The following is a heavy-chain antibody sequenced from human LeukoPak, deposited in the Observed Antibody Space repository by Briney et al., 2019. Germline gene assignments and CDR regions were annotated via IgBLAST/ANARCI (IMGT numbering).Heavy chain of an antibody. V-gene: IGHV3-30*02. Sequence: GGSLRLSCAASGFTFSSYGMHWVRQAPGKGLEWVAFIRYDGSNKYYADSVKGRFTISRDNSKNTLYLQMNSLRAEDTAVYYCAKDPGGVSWYSGSPDYWGQGTLVTVSS. D-gene: IGHD1-26*01. CDR2: IRYDGSNK. J-gene: IGHJ4*02. CDR3: AKDPGGVSWYSGSPDY. CDR1: GFTFSSYG.